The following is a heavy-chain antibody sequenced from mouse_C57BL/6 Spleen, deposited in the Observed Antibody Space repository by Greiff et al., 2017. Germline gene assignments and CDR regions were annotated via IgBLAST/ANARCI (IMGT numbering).Heavy chain of an antibody. D-gene: IGHD1-1*01. V-gene: IGHV1-53*01. CDR2: INPSNGGT. CDR1: GYTFTSYW. Sequence: QVQLQQPGTELVKPGASVKLSCKASGYTFTSYWMHWVKQRPGQGLEWIGNINPSNGGTNYNEKFKSKATLTVDKSSSTAYMQLRSLTSEDSAVYYCARGGLGGYGSSAWFAYWGQGTLVTVSA. J-gene: IGHJ3*01. CDR3: ARGGLGGYGSSAWFAY.